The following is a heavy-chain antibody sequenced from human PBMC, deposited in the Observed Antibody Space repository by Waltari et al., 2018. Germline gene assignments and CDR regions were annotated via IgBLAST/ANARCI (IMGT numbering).Heavy chain of an antibody. CDR3: ARGPRALRYFDWLFARGAFDI. CDR1: GGSFSGYY. D-gene: IGHD3-9*01. CDR2: IKHSGST. J-gene: IGHJ3*02. V-gene: IGHV4-34*01. Sequence: QVQLQQWGAGLLKPSETLSLTCAVYGGSFSGYYWSWIRQPPGKGLEWIGEIKHSGSTNCNPSPKSRVTKSVDTSKDQFSLKLSSVTAADTAVYYCARGPRALRYFDWLFARGAFDIWGQGTMVTVSS.